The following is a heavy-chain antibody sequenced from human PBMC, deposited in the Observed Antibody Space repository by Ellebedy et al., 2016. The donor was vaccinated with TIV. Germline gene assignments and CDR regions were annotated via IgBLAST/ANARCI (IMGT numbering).Heavy chain of an antibody. CDR3: AREGREYNTPSQYFQH. D-gene: IGHD6-6*01. CDR2: IIPMFGTT. CDR1: GGTFSTYA. J-gene: IGHJ1*01. V-gene: IGHV1-69*06. Sequence: AASVKVSCKASGGTFSTYAISWVRQAPGEGLEWMGGIIPMFGTTNYAQKFHDRVTITADKSTSTVYMGLSSLRPEDTAVYYCAREGREYNTPSQYFQHWGQGTLVTVSS.